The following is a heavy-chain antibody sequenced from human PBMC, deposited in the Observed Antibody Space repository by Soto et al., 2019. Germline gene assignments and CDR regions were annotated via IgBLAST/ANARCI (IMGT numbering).Heavy chain of an antibody. D-gene: IGHD4-17*01. J-gene: IGHJ4*02. CDR2: MNPNSVNT. V-gene: IGHV1-8*01. CDR1: GYTFTSYD. Sequence: VQLVQSGAEVKKPGASVKVACKASGYTFTSYDINWVRQATGQGLEWMGWMNPNSVNTGYAQKFQGRVTMPRNTSTSTAYMELSSLRSEDTAVYYCARSTNDYGDRHWGQGTLVTVSS. CDR3: ARSTNDYGDRH.